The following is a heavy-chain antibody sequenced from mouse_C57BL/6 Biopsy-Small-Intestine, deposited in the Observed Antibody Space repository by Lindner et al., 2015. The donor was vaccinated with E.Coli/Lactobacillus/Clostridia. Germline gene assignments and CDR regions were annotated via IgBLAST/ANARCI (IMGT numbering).Heavy chain of an antibody. J-gene: IGHJ3*01. D-gene: IGHD4-1*01. CDR3: AREGDWDVWFAY. CDR1: GFTFSDYG. CDR2: ISIGSSTI. V-gene: IGHV5-17*01. Sequence: VQLQESGGGLVKPGGSLKLSCAASGFTFSDYGMHWVRQAPEKGLEWIAYISIGSSTIYYVDTVRGRFTISRDNAKNTLFLQMTSLRSDDTAIYYCAREGDWDVWFAYWGQGTLVTVSA.